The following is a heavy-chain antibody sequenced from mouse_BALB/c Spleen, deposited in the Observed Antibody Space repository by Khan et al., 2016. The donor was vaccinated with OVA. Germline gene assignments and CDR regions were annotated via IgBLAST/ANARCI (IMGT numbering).Heavy chain of an antibody. CDR2: ISYSGST. J-gene: IGHJ2*01. D-gene: IGHD1-2*01. Sequence: DVKLPPSAPRTVQPSPSPPTTPPLHPSSITSGPACHWISHFPGNKLEWMGYISYSGSTNYNPSLKSRISITRDTSKNQFFLQLNSVTTEDTATYYCARTARIKYWGQGTTLTVSS. CDR1: PSSITSGPA. CDR3: ARTARIKY. V-gene: IGHV3-2*02.